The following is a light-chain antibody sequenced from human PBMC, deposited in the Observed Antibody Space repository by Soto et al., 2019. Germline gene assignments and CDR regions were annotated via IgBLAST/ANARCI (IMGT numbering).Light chain of an antibody. V-gene: IGKV3-15*01. CDR3: QQYNNWPRT. J-gene: IGKJ1*01. CDR1: QSVSSN. CDR2: GAS. Sequence: EIVMTQSPATLSVSPGERATLSGRASQSVSSNLAWYQQKPGQAPRLLIYGASTRATGIPARFSGSRSGTEFTLTISSLQSEDFAVYYCQQYNNWPRTFGQGTKVEIK.